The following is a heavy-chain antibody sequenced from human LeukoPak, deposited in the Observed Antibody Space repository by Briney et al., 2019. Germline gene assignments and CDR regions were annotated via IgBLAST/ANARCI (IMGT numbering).Heavy chain of an antibody. D-gene: IGHD2-8*01. J-gene: IGHJ4*02. CDR2: IKEDGSEI. Sequence: GGSLRLSCAASGLTFSSYWMSWVRQAPGKGLEWVANIKEDGSEIYYGDSVRGRFTISRDNAKSSLNLQMRSLRADDTAVYYCARHGRHNFDYWGQGTLVTVSS. CDR3: ARHGRHNFDY. V-gene: IGHV3-7*01. CDR1: GLTFSSYW.